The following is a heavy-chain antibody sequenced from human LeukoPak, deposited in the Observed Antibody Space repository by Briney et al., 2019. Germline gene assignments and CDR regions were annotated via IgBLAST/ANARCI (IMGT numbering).Heavy chain of an antibody. CDR1: GFTFSSYA. CDR2: ISYDGSNK. D-gene: IGHD3-10*01. CDR3: ARDIYGSGSYLFDY. J-gene: IGHJ4*02. Sequence: GGSLRLSCAASGFTFSSYAMHWVRQAPGKGLEWVAVISYDGSNKYYADSVKGRFTISRDNSKNTLYLQMNSLRAEDTAVYYCARDIYGSGSYLFDYWGQGTLVTVSS. V-gene: IGHV3-30-3*01.